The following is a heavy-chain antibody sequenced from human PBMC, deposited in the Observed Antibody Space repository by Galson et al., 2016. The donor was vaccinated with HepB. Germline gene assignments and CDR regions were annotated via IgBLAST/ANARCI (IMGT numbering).Heavy chain of an antibody. V-gene: IGHV3-23*01. CDR1: GFNFNNFA. CDR3: AKDPDSGRNLAADS. J-gene: IGHJ4*02. Sequence: SLRLSCAASGFNFNNFAMSWVRQGPGRGLEWVSAISDGGHRKYYATSVKGRLTVSRDNSKNTVWLQMNSLRAEDTALYYCAKDPDSGRNLAADSWGQGTLVTVSS. D-gene: IGHD1-26*01. CDR2: ISDGGHRK.